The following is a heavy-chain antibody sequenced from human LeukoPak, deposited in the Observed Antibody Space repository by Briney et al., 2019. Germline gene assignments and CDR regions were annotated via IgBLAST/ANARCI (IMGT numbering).Heavy chain of an antibody. V-gene: IGHV3-74*01. D-gene: IGHD3-16*01. J-gene: IGHJ4*02. CDR1: GFPFIRYW. CDR3: PTFEGGG. Sequence: GSLRLSCTASGFPFIRYWMHWVRQAPGRGLVWVARISSDGTTTNYADSVKGRFTISRNNAKNPLYLQMHCVSGEDTPVYYCPTFEGGGWGQGTLVTVSS. CDR2: ISSDGTTT.